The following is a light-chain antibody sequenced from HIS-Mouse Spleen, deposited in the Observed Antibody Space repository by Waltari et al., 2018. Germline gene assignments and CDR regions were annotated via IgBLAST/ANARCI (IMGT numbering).Light chain of an antibody. V-gene: IGLV3-21*03. CDR1: NIGSKS. J-gene: IGLJ1*01. CDR3: QVWDSSSDHYV. Sequence: SYVLTQPPSVSVAPGKTARITCGGNNIGSKSVHWYQQKPGQAPVLVGYDDSDRPSGGPERFSGSNAGNTATLTISRVEAGDEADYYCQVWDSSSDHYVFGTGTKVTVL. CDR2: DDS.